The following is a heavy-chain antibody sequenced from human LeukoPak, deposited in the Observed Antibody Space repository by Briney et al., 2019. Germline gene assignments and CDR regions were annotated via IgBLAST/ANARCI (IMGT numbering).Heavy chain of an antibody. V-gene: IGHV4-59*01. D-gene: IGHD6-25*01. Sequence: SETLSLTCTVSGGAISNYYWSWIRQPPGKGLEWMGYIYFSGSTNSNPSLKIRVTISVATSKNKFSLRLSSVTAPDTAIYYCARKKFVAARGVDPWGQGTLVTVSS. CDR1: GGAISNYY. J-gene: IGHJ5*02. CDR3: ARKKFVAARGVDP. CDR2: IYFSGST.